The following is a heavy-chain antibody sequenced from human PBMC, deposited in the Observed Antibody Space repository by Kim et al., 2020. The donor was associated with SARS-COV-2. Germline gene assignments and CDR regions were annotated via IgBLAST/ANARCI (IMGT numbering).Heavy chain of an antibody. CDR3: AKGLDYYGMDV. CDR2: ISYDGSNK. Sequence: GGSLRLSCAASGFTFSSYGMHWVRQAPGKGLEWVAVISYDGSNKYYADSVKGRFTISRDNSKNTLYLQMNSLRAEDTAVYYCAKGLDYYGMDVWGQGTTVTVSS. V-gene: IGHV3-30*18. J-gene: IGHJ6*02. CDR1: GFTFSSYG.